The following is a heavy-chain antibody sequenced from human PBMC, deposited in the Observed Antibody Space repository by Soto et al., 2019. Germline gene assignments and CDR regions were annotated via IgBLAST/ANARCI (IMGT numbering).Heavy chain of an antibody. J-gene: IGHJ6*02. Sequence: TGGSLRLSCAASGFTFSSYAMHWVRQAPGKGLEWVAVISYDGSNKYYADSVKGRFTISRDNSKNTLYLQMNSLRAEDTAVYYCASPPKYGGDYYYYGMDVWGQGTTVTVSS. V-gene: IGHV3-30-3*01. CDR1: GFTFSSYA. CDR3: ASPPKYGGDYYYYGMDV. D-gene: IGHD4-17*01. CDR2: ISYDGSNK.